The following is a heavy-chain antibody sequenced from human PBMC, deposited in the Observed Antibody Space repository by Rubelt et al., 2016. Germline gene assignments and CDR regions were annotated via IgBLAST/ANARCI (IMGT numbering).Heavy chain of an antibody. CDR2: ISPDGSTT. CDR1: GFTFTTYW. D-gene: IGHD6-6*01. Sequence: EVQLVESGGGLVQPGGSLRLSCAASGFTFTTYWMHWVRQDQTKGLVWVSRISPDGSTTNYAAPVKGRFTRSRDNAKNSLYLQMDSLRVEETAVYYCASASVGWGQGTVVTVSS. V-gene: IGHV3-74*01. J-gene: IGHJ4*02. CDR3: ASASVG.